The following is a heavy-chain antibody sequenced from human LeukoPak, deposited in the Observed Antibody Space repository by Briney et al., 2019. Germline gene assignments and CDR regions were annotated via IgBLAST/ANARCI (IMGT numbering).Heavy chain of an antibody. CDR2: ISYDGSNK. CDR1: GFTFSSYG. CDR3: AKAGHYGSGSYPTDY. D-gene: IGHD3-10*01. J-gene: IGHJ4*02. Sequence: GGSLRLSCAASGFTFSSYGMHWVRQAPGKGLEWVAVISYDGSNKYYADSVKGRFTISRDNSKNTLYQQMNSLRAEDTAVYYCAKAGHYGSGSYPTDYWGQGTLVTVSS. V-gene: IGHV3-30*18.